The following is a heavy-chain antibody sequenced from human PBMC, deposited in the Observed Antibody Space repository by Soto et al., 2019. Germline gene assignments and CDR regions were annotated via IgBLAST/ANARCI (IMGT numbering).Heavy chain of an antibody. J-gene: IGHJ6*02. CDR1: GGTFSSYA. CDR2: IIPILGTA. Sequence: SVKVSFNASGGTFSSYAISWVRQAPGQVLDCMGGIIPILGTANYAQNFQGRVTITADESTSTAYMELSSLRSEDTDVYYCATSDRQGGTQQLTHYCCYYYGMEVWGQGTTVNVSS. CDR3: ATSDRQGGTQQLTHYCCYYYGMEV. V-gene: IGHV1-69*13. D-gene: IGHD6-13*01.